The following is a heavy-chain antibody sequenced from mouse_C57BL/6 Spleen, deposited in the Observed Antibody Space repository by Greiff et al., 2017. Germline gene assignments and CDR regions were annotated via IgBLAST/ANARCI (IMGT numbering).Heavy chain of an antibody. CDR3: ARQVLYYYGSSYSYFDY. CDR2: ISSGGSYT. CDR1: GFTFSSYG. J-gene: IGHJ2*01. V-gene: IGHV5-6*01. Sequence: EVKLQESGGDLVKPGGSLKLSCAASGFTFSSYGMSWVRQTPDKRLEWVATISSGGSYTYYPDSVKGRFTISRDNAKNTLYLQMSSLKSEDTAMYYCARQVLYYYGSSYSYFDYWGQGTTLTVSS. D-gene: IGHD1-1*01.